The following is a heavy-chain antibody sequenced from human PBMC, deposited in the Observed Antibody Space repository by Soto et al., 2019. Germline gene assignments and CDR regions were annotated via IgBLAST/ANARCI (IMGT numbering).Heavy chain of an antibody. D-gene: IGHD4-4*01. CDR2: MKPDGGEI. CDR1: GFTFSNYW. V-gene: IGHV3-7*03. J-gene: IGHJ4*02. Sequence: GGSLRLSCAASGFTFSNYWMSWVRQPPGKGLEWVANMKPDGGEINYVDSVKGRFTISRENAKNPLHLQMSSLRVEDTAVYYCVRDRGYSSFDFWGQGTPVTVSS. CDR3: VRDRGYSSFDF.